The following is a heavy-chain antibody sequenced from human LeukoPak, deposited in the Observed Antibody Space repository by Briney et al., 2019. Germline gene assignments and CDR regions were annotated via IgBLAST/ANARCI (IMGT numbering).Heavy chain of an antibody. V-gene: IGHV4-59*02. CDR2: IYNKGIN. D-gene: IGHD4/OR15-4a*01. CDR1: GGSVSSHV. J-gene: IGHJ6*03. Sequence: PSETLSLTCTVSGGSVSSHVWSWIRQPPGKGLEWIWYIYNKGINNYSPSLKSRVTMSVDTSKNQFSLMLRSVTAADTAVYYCARDHLPAGAPGYYMDVWGKGTTVTVSS. CDR3: ARDHLPAGAPGYYMDV.